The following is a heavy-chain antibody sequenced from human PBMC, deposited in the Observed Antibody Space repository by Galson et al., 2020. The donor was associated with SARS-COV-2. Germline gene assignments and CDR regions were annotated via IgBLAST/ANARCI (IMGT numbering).Heavy chain of an antibody. D-gene: IGHD3-3*01. CDR3: ARGSVFGVVSIDY. V-gene: IGHV4-61*01. CDR1: GGSVSSGSYF. J-gene: IGHJ4*02. Sequence: SETLSLTCTVSGGSVSSGSYFWSWIRQPPGKGLEYIGYIYSNGGTNYNPSLKSRVTMSVDTPKNQVSLKLKSVTAADTAVYYCARGSVFGVVSIDYWGQGTPVTVSS. CDR2: IYSNGGT.